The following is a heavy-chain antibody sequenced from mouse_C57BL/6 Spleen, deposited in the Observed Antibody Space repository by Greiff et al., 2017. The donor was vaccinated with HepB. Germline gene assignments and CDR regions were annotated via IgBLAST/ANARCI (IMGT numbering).Heavy chain of an antibody. J-gene: IGHJ2*01. CDR2: IYPGDGDT. V-gene: IGHV1-82*01. CDR3: ARVTGTGYYFDY. CDR1: GYAFSSSW. D-gene: IGHD4-1*01. Sequence: QVQLQQSGPELVKPGASVKISCKASGYAFSSSWMNWVKQRPGKGLEWIGRIYPGDGDTNYNGKFKGKATLTADNSSSTAYMQLSSLTSEDSAVYFCARVTGTGYYFDYWGQGTTLTVSS.